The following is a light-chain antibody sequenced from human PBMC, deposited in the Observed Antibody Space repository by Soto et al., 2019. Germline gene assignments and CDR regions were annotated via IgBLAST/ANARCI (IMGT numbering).Light chain of an antibody. CDR2: LEGSGSY. J-gene: IGLJ3*02. Sequence: QSVLTQSSSASASLGSSVKLTCTLSSGHSSYIIAWHQQQPGKAPRYLMKLEGSGSYNTGSGVPDRFSGSSSGADRYLTISNLQFEDEADYYCETWDSNIWVFGGGTKLTVL. V-gene: IGLV4-60*02. CDR1: SGHSSYI. CDR3: ETWDSNIWV.